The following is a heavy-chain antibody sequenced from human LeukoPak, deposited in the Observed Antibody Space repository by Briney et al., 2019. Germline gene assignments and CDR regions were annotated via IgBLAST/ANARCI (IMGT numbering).Heavy chain of an antibody. Sequence: PGGSLRLSCAASGFTLSSYWMHWVRQAPGKGLVWVSRINSDGRRPSYADSVKGRFTISRDNAKNTVYLQMSSLRVEDTAVYYCARGFGITLVRGVTLYFDYWGQGALVTVSS. D-gene: IGHD3-10*01. CDR1: GFTLSSYW. J-gene: IGHJ4*02. CDR2: INSDGRRP. V-gene: IGHV3-74*01. CDR3: ARGFGITLVRGVTLYFDY.